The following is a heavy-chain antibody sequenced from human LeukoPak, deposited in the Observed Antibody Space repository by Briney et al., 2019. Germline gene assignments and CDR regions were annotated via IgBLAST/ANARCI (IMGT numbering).Heavy chain of an antibody. V-gene: IGHV4-34*01. CDR1: GGSFSGYY. J-gene: IGHJ4*02. Sequence: SETLSLTCAVYGGSFSGYYWSWIRQPPGKGLEWIGEINHSGSTNYNPSLKSRVTISVDTSKNQFSLKLSSVTAADTAVYYCARGSPITIRYFGWLLKYYFDYWGQGTLVTVSS. CDR3: ARGSPITIRYFGWLLKYYFDY. D-gene: IGHD3-9*01. CDR2: INHSGST.